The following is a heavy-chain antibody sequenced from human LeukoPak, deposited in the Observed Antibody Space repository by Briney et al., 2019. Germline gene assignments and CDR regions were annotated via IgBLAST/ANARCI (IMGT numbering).Heavy chain of an antibody. CDR2: IYYSGST. V-gene: IGHV4-59*01. D-gene: IGHD2-2*01. CDR1: GFTFSSYW. J-gene: IGHJ4*02. CDR3: AREVYCSSTSCSYFDY. Sequence: PGGSLRLSCAASGFTFSSYWMSWIRQPPGKGLEWIGYIYYSGSTNYNPSLKSRVTISVDTSKNQFSLKLSSVTAADTAVYYCAREVYCSSTSCSYFDYWGQGTLVTVSS.